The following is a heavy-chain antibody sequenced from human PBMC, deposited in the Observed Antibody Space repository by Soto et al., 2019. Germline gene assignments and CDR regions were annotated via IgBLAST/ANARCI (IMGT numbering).Heavy chain of an antibody. CDR3: AKGAGATYSFSAVDV. CDR1: GFTFSNFA. CDR2: ISSSGDTT. Sequence: GGSLRLSCAASGFTFSNFAMTWVRQAPGKGLEWVSSISSSGDTTFHADSVRCRFTISRDNSNSALYMQMNSLRAEDTAVYYCAKGAGATYSFSAVDVWAQGTTVPVSS. V-gene: IGHV3-23*01. J-gene: IGHJ6*02.